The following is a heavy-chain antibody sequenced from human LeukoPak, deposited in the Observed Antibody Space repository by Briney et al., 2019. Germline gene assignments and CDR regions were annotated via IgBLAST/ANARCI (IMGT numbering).Heavy chain of an antibody. CDR3: AKDVLLWFGELSSHTFDI. CDR1: GFTFSSYA. Sequence: GGSLRLSCAASGFTFSSYAMNWVRQAPGKGLEWVSAISGSGGITYYADSVKGRFTISRDNSKNTLYLQMNSLRAEDTAVYYCAKDVLLWFGELSSHTFDIWGQGTMVTVSS. CDR2: ISGSGGIT. D-gene: IGHD3-10*01. J-gene: IGHJ3*02. V-gene: IGHV3-23*01.